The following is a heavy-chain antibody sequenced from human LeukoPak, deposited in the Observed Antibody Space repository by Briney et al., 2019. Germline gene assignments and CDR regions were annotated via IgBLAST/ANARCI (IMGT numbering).Heavy chain of an antibody. V-gene: IGHV4-61*02. D-gene: IGHD2-2*01. CDR3: ARGGYCSSTTCYDDYYYYMDV. CDR2: IYTSGST. J-gene: IGHJ6*03. Sequence: PSETLYLTCTVSGGSISSGSYYWSWIRQPAGKGLEWIGRIYTSGSTNYNPSRKSRVTISVDTSKSQFSLKLSSVTAADTAVYYCARGGYCSSTTCYDDYYYYMDVWGKGTTVTISS. CDR1: GGSISSGSYY.